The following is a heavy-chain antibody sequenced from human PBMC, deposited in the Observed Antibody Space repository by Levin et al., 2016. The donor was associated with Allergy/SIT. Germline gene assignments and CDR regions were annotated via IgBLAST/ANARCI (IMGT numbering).Heavy chain of an antibody. CDR1: GGSISSRNW. J-gene: IGHJ4*02. CDR3: ARGQSPLLSIAARGRRGYYFDY. D-gene: IGHD6-6*01. CDR2: TSHSGNT. Sequence: SETLSLTCAVSGGSISSRNWWSWVRQPPGKGLEWIGETSHSGNTNYNPSLKSRVTISVDKSKNQFSLKLNSVTAADTAVYYCARGQSPLLSIAARGRRGYYFDYWGQGTLVTVSS. V-gene: IGHV4-4*02.